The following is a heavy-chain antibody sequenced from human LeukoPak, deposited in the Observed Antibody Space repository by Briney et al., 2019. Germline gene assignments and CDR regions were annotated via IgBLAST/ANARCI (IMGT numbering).Heavy chain of an antibody. CDR3: ASFIAAAGTGVGWFDP. J-gene: IGHJ5*02. Sequence: KSSETLSLTCTVSGGSISSYYWSWIRQPPGKGLEWIGEIYHSGSTNYNPSLKSRVTISVDKSKNQFSLKLSSVTAADTAVYYCASFIAAAGTGVGWFDPWGQGTLVTVSS. CDR2: IYHSGST. D-gene: IGHD6-13*01. V-gene: IGHV4-59*12. CDR1: GGSISSYY.